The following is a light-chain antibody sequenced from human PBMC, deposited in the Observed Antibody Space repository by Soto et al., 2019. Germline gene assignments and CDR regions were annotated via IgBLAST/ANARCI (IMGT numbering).Light chain of an antibody. CDR2: AAS. CDR3: QLAYIVPFT. V-gene: IGKV1D-12*01. CDR1: QGINSW. Sequence: DIQLTQSPSSVSASVGDRVTITCRASQGINSWLAWYQQKPGKAPTLLISAASSLQSGVPSRFSGSGSGTAFTLTISSLQPEDFATYYCQLAYIVPFTFGGGTKVEIK. J-gene: IGKJ4*01.